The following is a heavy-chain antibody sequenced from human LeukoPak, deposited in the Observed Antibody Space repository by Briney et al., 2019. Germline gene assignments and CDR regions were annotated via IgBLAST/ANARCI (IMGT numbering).Heavy chain of an antibody. V-gene: IGHV3-23*01. D-gene: IGHD3-22*01. CDR3: AKDGYYYDSSGYYDY. CDR1: GFTFSSYA. J-gene: IGHJ4*02. Sequence: GGSLRLSCAASGFTFSSYAMSWVRQAPGKGLEWVSAISGSGGSTYYADSVKGRFTISRDNSKNTLYLQMNSLRAEDTAVYYCAKDGYYYDSSGYYDYWGQGTLVTVSS. CDR2: ISGSGGST.